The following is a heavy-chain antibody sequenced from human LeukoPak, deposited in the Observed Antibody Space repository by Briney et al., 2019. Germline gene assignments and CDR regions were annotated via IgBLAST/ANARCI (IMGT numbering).Heavy chain of an antibody. CDR2: IYYSGSP. D-gene: IGHD2-15*01. CDR3: ARATHWGYCSGGSCYSAAFDI. J-gene: IGHJ3*02. CDR1: GGSISSSSYY. Sequence: SETLSLTCTVSGGSISSSSYYWGWIRQPPGKGLEWIGSIYYSGSPYYNPSLKSRVTISVDTSKNQFSLKLSSVTAADTAVYYCARATHWGYCSGGSCYSAAFDIWGQGTMVTVSS. V-gene: IGHV4-39*07.